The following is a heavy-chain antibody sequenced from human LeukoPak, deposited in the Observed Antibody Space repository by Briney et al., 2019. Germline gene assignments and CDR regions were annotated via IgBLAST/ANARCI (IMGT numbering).Heavy chain of an antibody. CDR2: INPSGGST. CDR3: ARVYPHNWNDAGDYFDY. CDR1: GYTFTSYY. J-gene: IGHJ4*02. Sequence: GASVKVSCTASGYTFTSYYMHWVRQAPGQGLEWMGIINPSGGSTSYAQKFQGRVTITADESTSTAYMELSSLRSEDTAVYYCARVYPHNWNDAGDYFDYWGQGTLVTVSS. D-gene: IGHD1-1*01. V-gene: IGHV1-46*01.